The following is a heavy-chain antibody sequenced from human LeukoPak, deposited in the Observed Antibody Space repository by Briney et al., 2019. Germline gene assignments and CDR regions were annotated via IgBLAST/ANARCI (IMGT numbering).Heavy chain of an antibody. CDR3: ARSMYSSSWYPPQGMDV. V-gene: IGHV1-2*04. D-gene: IGHD6-13*01. Sequence: ASVKVSCKASGYTFTGYYMHWVRQAPGQGLEWMGWINPNSGGTNYAQKFQGWVAMTRDTSISTAYMELSRLRSDDTAVYYCARSMYSSSWYPPQGMDVWGQGTTVTVSS. CDR2: INPNSGGT. CDR1: GYTFTGYY. J-gene: IGHJ6*02.